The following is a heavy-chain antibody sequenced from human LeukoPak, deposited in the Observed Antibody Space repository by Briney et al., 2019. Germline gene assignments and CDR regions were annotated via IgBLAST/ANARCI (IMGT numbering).Heavy chain of an antibody. D-gene: IGHD2-21*02. CDR1: GFTFSSYG. CDR2: MRYDENNK. V-gene: IGHV3-30*02. Sequence: GGSLRLSCAASGFTFSSYGMHWVRQAPGKGLECVAFMRYDENNKYYADSVKGRFTISRDNSKNTLYLQMNSLRAEDTAVYYCAKDWRAYCGGDCYSCFDYWGQGTLVTVSS. J-gene: IGHJ4*02. CDR3: AKDWRAYCGGDCYSCFDY.